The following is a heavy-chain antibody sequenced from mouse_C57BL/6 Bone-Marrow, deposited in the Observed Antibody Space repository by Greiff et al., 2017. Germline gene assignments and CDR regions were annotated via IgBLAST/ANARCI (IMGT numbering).Heavy chain of an antibody. CDR2: IYPRSGNT. CDR3: ARKEGGFAY. CDR1: GYTFTSYG. V-gene: IGHV1-81*01. Sequence: QVQLQQSGAELARPGASVKLSCKASGYTFTSYGISWVKQRTGQGLEWIGEIYPRSGNTYYNEKFKGKATLTADKSSSTAYMELRSLKSEDAAVYFCARKEGGFAYWGQGTLVTVSA. J-gene: IGHJ3*01.